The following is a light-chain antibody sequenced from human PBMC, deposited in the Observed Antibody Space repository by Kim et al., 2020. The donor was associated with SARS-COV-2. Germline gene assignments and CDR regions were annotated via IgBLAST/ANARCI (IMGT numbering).Light chain of an antibody. CDR2: EVS. CDR1: SWDVGGYNY. Sequence: GQSGPISCTGTSWDVGGYNYVSWYRQQPVKAPKLMIYEVSKRPSGVPDRFSGSKSGNTASLSVSGLQAEDEADYYCSSYAGSNNLVFGGGTQLTVL. V-gene: IGLV2-8*01. CDR3: SSYAGSNNLV. J-gene: IGLJ2*01.